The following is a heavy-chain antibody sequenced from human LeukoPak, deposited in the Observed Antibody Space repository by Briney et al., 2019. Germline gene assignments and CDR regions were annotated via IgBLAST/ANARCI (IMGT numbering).Heavy chain of an antibody. CDR2: INHSGST. Sequence: PSETLSLTCTVSGGPISSSSYYWSWIRQPPGKGLEWIGEINHSGSTNYNPSLKSRVTISVDTSKNQFSLKLSSVTAADTAVYYCARSLGYCSGGSCYRRGYNWFDPWGQGTLVTVSS. J-gene: IGHJ5*02. CDR1: GGPISSSSYY. CDR3: ARSLGYCSGGSCYRRGYNWFDP. D-gene: IGHD2-15*01. V-gene: IGHV4-39*07.